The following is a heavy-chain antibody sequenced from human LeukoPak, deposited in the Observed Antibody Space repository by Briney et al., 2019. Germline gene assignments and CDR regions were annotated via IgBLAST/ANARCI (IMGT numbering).Heavy chain of an antibody. CDR1: GGSISSRSYY. CDR3: ARDLRLGRPYYYYYMDV. V-gene: IGHV4-39*07. Sequence: KPSETLSLTCTVSGGSISSRSYYWGWIRQPPGKGLEWIGRIYYSGTTYYNPSLKSRVTMSVDTSKNQFSLKLSSVAAADTAVYYCARDLRLGRPYYYYYMDVWGKGTTVTVSS. J-gene: IGHJ6*03. D-gene: IGHD3-16*01. CDR2: IYYSGTT.